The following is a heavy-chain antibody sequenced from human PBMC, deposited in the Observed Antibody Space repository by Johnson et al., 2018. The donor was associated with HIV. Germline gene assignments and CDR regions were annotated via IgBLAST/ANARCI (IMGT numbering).Heavy chain of an antibody. CDR1: GFTFDDYG. D-gene: IGHD2-2*01. V-gene: IGHV3-20*04. J-gene: IGHJ3*02. Sequence: EQLVESGGGVVRPGGSLRVSCAASGFTFDDYGLTWVRQAPGKGLAWVSGLSWNGGDTGYADSVMGRFTISRDNAKNSLYLQTNNLRVEDTAFYYCARGKGASVGLDAFDIWGQGTMVTVST. CDR2: LSWNGGDT. CDR3: ARGKGASVGLDAFDI.